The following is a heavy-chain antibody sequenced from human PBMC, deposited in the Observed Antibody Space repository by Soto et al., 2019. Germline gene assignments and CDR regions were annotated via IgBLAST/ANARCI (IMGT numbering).Heavy chain of an antibody. CDR1: GGSISSYY. J-gene: IGHJ6*01. D-gene: IGHD2-2*01. CDR3: ARVQSTSWGYYYAVDV. Sequence: PSETLSLTCRISGGSISSYYWNWIRQPPGKGLEWIGFISYSGSTNYNPALTSRVTISVDTSKDQFSLRLNSVTAADTAVYYCARVQSTSWGYYYAVDVWGQGTTVTV. V-gene: IGHV4-59*01. CDR2: ISYSGST.